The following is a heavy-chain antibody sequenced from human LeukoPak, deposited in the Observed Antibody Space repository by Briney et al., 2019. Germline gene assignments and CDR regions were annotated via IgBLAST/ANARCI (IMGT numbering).Heavy chain of an antibody. CDR3: ARGHGSSWYFALDY. D-gene: IGHD6-13*01. CDR1: GGSISSYY. Sequence: SETLSLTCTVSGGSISSYYWSWIRQPPGKGLEWIGYIYYSGSTNYNPSLKSRVTISVDTSKNQFSLKLSSVTAADTAVYYCARGHGSSWYFALDYWGQGTLVTVSS. V-gene: IGHV4-59*12. CDR2: IYYSGST. J-gene: IGHJ4*02.